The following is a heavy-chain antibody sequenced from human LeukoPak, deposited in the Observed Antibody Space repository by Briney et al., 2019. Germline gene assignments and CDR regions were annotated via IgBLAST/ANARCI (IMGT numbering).Heavy chain of an antibody. V-gene: IGHV1-2*06. Sequence: ASVKVSCKASGYTFTGYYMHWVRQAPGQGLEWMGRINPNSGGTNYAQKFQGRVTMTRDTSISTAYMELSRLRSDDTAVYYCARSADSYGYGLDYWAREPWSPSPQ. CDR3: ARSADSYGYGLDY. D-gene: IGHD5-18*01. CDR2: INPNSGGT. J-gene: IGHJ4*02. CDR1: GYTFTGYY.